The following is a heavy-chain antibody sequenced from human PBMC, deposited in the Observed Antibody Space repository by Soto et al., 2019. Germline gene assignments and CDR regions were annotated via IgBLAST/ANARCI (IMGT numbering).Heavy chain of an antibody. CDR2: IKSKTDGGTT. CDR1: GFTFSGAW. D-gene: IGHD2-15*01. J-gene: IGHJ4*02. Sequence: EVQLVESGGGLVQPGGSLKLSCAASGFTFSGAWMDWVRQAPGKGLEWVGLIKSKTDGGTTQYAAPVKGRFTISRDDSTNTLYLQMNSLKTEDTALYYCTTNGLAGGAPRWGQGTLVTVSS. CDR3: TTNGLAGGAPR. V-gene: IGHV3-15*07.